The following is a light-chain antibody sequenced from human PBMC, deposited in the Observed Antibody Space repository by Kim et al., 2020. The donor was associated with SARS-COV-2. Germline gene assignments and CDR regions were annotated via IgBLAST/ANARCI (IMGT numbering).Light chain of an antibody. CDR1: QSVGTN. Sequence: SPGERATRSCRASQSVGTNLAWYQLRPGQAPRLLIYGASTRATGVPARFSGSGSGTEFTLTITSPQSEDFAVYYCQQYNRWPPYIFGQGTKLEI. V-gene: IGKV3-15*01. J-gene: IGKJ2*01. CDR3: QQYNRWPPYI. CDR2: GAS.